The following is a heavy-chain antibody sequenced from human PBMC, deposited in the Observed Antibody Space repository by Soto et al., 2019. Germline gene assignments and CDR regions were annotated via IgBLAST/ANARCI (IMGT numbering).Heavy chain of an antibody. Sequence: LSETLSLTCTVAGASISDYFWTWIRQPPGKGLEWIGYFYYGETTNKKSSLNSRFTVSVDTSKSQFSLKVTSVTTADTAVYYCARGTYCGSDCYWTLDYWGQGKMVPV. V-gene: IGHV4-59*01. J-gene: IGHJ4*02. CDR2: FYYGETT. CDR3: ARGTYCGSDCYWTLDY. CDR1: GASISDYF. D-gene: IGHD2-21*02.